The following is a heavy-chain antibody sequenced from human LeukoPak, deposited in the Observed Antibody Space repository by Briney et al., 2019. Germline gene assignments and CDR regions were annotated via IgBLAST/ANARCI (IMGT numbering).Heavy chain of an antibody. V-gene: IGHV1-8*01. D-gene: IGHD6-19*01. J-gene: IGHJ6*03. Sequence: GASVKVSCKASGYTFTSYDINWVRQATGQGLEWMGWMNPNSGNTGYAQKFQGRVTMTRNASISTAYMELSSLRSEDTAVYYCARTRFPYHRLSVADYYHMDVWGKGTTVTVSS. CDR2: MNPNSGNT. CDR1: GYTFTSYD. CDR3: ARTRFPYHRLSVADYYHMDV.